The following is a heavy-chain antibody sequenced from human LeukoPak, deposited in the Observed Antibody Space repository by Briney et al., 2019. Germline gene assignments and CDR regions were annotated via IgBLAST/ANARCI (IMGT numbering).Heavy chain of an antibody. V-gene: IGHV1-69*04. Sequence: ASVKVSCKASGGTFSSYTISWVRQAPGQGLEGMGRIIPILGIANYAQKFQGRVTITADKSTSTAYMELSSLRSEDTAVYYCARDRPYGSGSYYNLNAFDIWGQGTMVTVSS. CDR1: GGTFSSYT. CDR3: ARDRPYGSGSYYNLNAFDI. D-gene: IGHD3-10*01. J-gene: IGHJ3*02. CDR2: IIPILGIA.